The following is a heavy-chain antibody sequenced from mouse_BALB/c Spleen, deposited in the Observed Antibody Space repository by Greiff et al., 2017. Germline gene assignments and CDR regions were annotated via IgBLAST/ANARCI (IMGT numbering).Heavy chain of an antibody. CDR1: GYTFTSYV. Sequence: EVQLQQSGPELVKPGASVKMSCKASGYTFTSYVMHWVKQKPGQGLEWIGYINPYNDGTKYNEKFKGKATLTSDKSSSTAYMHLSSLTSEDSAVYYCTRRGSYYGSSYGAWFAYWGQGTLVTVSA. J-gene: IGHJ3*01. CDR2: INPYNDGT. D-gene: IGHD1-1*01. V-gene: IGHV1-14*01. CDR3: TRRGSYYGSSYGAWFAY.